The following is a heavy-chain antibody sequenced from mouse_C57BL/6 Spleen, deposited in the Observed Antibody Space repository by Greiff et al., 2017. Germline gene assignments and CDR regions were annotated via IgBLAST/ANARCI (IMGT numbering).Heavy chain of an antibody. J-gene: IGHJ4*01. CDR3: ARDGSLYYAMDY. CDR1: GYAFSSSW. Sequence: VQLQQSGPELVKPGASVKISCKASGYAFSSSWMNWVKQRPGKGLEWIGRIYPGDGDTNYNGKFKGKATLTADKSSSTAYMQLSSLTSEDSAVYFCARDGSLYYAMDYWGQGTSVTVSS. V-gene: IGHV1-82*01. D-gene: IGHD1-1*01. CDR2: IYPGDGDT.